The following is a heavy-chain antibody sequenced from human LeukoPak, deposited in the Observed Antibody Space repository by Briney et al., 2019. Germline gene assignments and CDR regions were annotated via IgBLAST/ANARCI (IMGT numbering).Heavy chain of an antibody. CDR1: GFTFSTYW. Sequence: GGSLRLSCAASGFTFSTYWMSWVRQAPGKGLEWVANIKQDGSDKYYVDSVKARFTISRDNANNSLFLQMNSLRAEDTAVYYCARVSCSSNTCFLDYWGQGTLVTVSS. V-gene: IGHV3-7*01. J-gene: IGHJ4*02. CDR3: ARVSCSSNTCFLDY. D-gene: IGHD2-2*01. CDR2: IKQDGSDK.